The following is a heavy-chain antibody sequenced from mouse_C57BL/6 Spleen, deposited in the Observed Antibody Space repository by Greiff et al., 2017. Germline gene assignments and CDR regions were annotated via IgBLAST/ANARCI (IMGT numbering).Heavy chain of an antibody. CDR1: GYAFSSSW. J-gene: IGHJ4*01. CDR2: IYPGDGDT. V-gene: IGHV1-82*01. Sequence: QVQLHQSGPELVKPGASVKISCKASGYAFSSSWMNWVKQRPGKGLEWIGRIYPGDGDTNYNGKFKGKATLTADKSSSTAYMQLSSLTSEDSAVYFCAIYYYGSRYYYAMDYWGQGTSVTVSS. D-gene: IGHD1-1*01. CDR3: AIYYYGSRYYYAMDY.